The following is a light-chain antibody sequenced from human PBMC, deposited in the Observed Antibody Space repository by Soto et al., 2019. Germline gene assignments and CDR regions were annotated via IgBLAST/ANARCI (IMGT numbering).Light chain of an antibody. CDR2: DAS. CDR1: QSVSNY. J-gene: IGKJ1*01. CDR3: QEYGTSRT. V-gene: IGKV3-11*01. Sequence: EIVLTQSPATLSLSPGERATLSCRASQSVSNYLGWYQQKPGQAPRLLIYDASNRATGIPARFSGSGSGTDFTLTISSLEPEDFAVYYCQEYGTSRTFGQGTKVDIK.